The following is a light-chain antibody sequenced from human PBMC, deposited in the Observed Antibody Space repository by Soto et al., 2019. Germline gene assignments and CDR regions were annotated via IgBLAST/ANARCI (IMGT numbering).Light chain of an antibody. CDR1: SSDVGGYKY. V-gene: IGLV2-14*01. CDR3: TSYTSSATGV. Sequence: QSVLTQPASVSGSPGQSITLSCTGTSSDVGGYKYVSWYQQHPGKTPKLIIYEISNRPSGVSSRFSGSKSGNTASLTISGLQAEDEADYYCTSYTSSATGVFGGGTKVTVL. J-gene: IGLJ2*01. CDR2: EIS.